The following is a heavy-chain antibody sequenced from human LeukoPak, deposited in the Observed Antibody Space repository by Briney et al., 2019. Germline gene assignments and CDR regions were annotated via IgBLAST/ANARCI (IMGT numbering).Heavy chain of an antibody. J-gene: IGHJ4*02. CDR2: FDPEDGET. Sequence: ASVKVSCKVSGYTLTELSMHWVRQAPGKGLEWMGGFDPEDGETIYAQKFQGRVTMTEDTPTDTAYMELSSLRSEDTAVYYCATAFVVVTADYYFDYWGQGTLVTVSS. CDR3: ATAFVVVTADYYFDY. CDR1: GYTLTELS. D-gene: IGHD2-21*02. V-gene: IGHV1-24*01.